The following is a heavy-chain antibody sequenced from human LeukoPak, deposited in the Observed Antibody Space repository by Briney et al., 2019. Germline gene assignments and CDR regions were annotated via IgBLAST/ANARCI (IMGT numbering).Heavy chain of an antibody. CDR1: GFTFSNFA. CDR2: ISGSGGST. CDR3: ARFAAGGSYYYYMDV. V-gene: IGHV3-23*01. J-gene: IGHJ6*03. D-gene: IGHD3-10*01. Sequence: PGGSLRLSCAASGFTFSNFAMNWVRQAPGKGLEWVSVISGSGGSTYYADSVKGRFTISRDNAKNSLYLQMNSLRADDTAVYYCARFAAGGSYYYYMDVWGKGTTVTVSS.